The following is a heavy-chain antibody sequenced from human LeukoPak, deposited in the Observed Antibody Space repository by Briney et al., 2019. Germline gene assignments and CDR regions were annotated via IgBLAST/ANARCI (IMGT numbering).Heavy chain of an antibody. CDR1: GFTFSNYA. CDR3: AKGYYYDSSGYYGY. V-gene: IGHV3-23*01. Sequence: PGGSLRLSCAASGFTFSNYAMHWVRQAPGKGLEWVSGISGSGTSTPHADSVQGRFTISRDNSKNMVYVQMNSLRAEDTAVYYCAKGYYYDSSGYYGYWGQGTLVTVSS. J-gene: IGHJ4*02. D-gene: IGHD3-22*01. CDR2: ISGSGTST.